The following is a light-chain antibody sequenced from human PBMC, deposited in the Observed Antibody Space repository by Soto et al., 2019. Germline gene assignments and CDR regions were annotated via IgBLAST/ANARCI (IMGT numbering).Light chain of an antibody. CDR3: QQYDNWPQT. CDR1: QSVSSD. Sequence: EIVLTQSPGTLSLCPGERATLSCRASQSVSSDLAWYQHKPGQAPRLLIYGASTRATGIPARFSGRGSGTEFTLTISSLQSVDFAVYYCQQYDNWPQTFGQGTKVDIK. CDR2: GAS. J-gene: IGKJ1*01. V-gene: IGKV3-15*01.